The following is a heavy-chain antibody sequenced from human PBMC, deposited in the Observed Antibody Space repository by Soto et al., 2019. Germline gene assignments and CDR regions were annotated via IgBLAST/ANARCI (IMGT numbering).Heavy chain of an antibody. CDR3: AREGVDRAVAGTPDY. D-gene: IGHD6-19*01. CDR1: GFTFSSYA. J-gene: IGHJ4*02. V-gene: IGHV3-30-3*01. Sequence: QVQLVESGGGVVQPGRSLRLSCAASGFTFSSYAMHWVRQAPGKGLEWVAVISYDGSNKYYADSVKGRFTISRDNSKNTLYLQMNSLRAEDTAVYYCAREGVDRAVAGTPDYWGQGTLFTVSS. CDR2: ISYDGSNK.